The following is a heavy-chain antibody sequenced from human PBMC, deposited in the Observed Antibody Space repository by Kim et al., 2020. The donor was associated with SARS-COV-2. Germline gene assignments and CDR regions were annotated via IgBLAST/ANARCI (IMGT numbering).Heavy chain of an antibody. D-gene: IGHD2-15*01. Sequence: SETLSLTCSVSGDSISRSTYYWGWIRQPPGKGLEWIGSIHSSGSTYYKPSLKSRVTISIDTSHNQFSLDLNSVTAADTAVYYCARHYCSGGPCYFDLWGQGLLVTVSS. V-gene: IGHV4-39*01. CDR1: GDSISRSTYY. CDR2: IHSSGST. J-gene: IGHJ4*02. CDR3: ARHYCSGGPCYFDL.